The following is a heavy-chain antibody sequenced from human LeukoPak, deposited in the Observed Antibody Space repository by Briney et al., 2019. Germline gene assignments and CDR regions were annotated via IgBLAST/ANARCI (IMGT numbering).Heavy chain of an antibody. CDR2: IYYSGST. D-gene: IGHD3-22*01. V-gene: IGHV4-59*01. CDR3: ARDLARSRYYYDSSSPTLGY. J-gene: IGHJ4*02. Sequence: PSETLSLTCTVSGGSISSYYWSWIRQPPGKGLEWIGYIYYSGSTNYNPSLKSRVTMSVDTSKNQFSLKLSSVTAADTAVYYCARDLARSRYYYDSSSPTLGYWGQGTLVTVSS. CDR1: GGSISSYY.